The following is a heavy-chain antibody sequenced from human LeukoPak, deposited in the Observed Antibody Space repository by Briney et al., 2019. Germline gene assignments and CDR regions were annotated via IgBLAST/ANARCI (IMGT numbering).Heavy chain of an antibody. CDR2: IGPGVGTT. CDR1: GFAFGSEA. Sequence: PGRSLRLSCAVSGFAFGSEAMSWVRQSPARGLGWVASIGPGVGTTYYTDSVKGRFTISRDNSKHSLFVQMNSLRAEDTAVYYCAKDEGGAFHYFDFWGQGPLVTVSS. V-gene: IGHV3-23*01. J-gene: IGHJ4*02. CDR3: AKDEGGAFHYFDF. D-gene: IGHD2/OR15-2a*01.